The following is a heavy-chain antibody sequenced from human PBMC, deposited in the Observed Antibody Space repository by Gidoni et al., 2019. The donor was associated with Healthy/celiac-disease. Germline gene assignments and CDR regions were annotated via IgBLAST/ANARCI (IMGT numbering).Heavy chain of an antibody. D-gene: IGHD6-13*01. Sequence: QVQPVPSGAEVKKPGASMKVSCKAAGYTFTSYAMHWVRQAPGQRLEWMGWINAGNGNTKYSQKFQGRVTITRDTSASTAYMELSSLRSEDTAVYYCARDRYSSSSSYYYYGMDVWGQGTTVTVSS. V-gene: IGHV1-3*01. CDR2: INAGNGNT. CDR1: GYTFTSYA. CDR3: ARDRYSSSSSYYYYGMDV. J-gene: IGHJ6*02.